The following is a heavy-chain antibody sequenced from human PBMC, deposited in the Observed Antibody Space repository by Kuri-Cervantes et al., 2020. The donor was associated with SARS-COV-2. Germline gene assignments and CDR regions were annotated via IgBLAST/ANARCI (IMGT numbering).Heavy chain of an antibody. D-gene: IGHD6-13*01. CDR2: INAGNGNT. CDR3: ARPYSSSWYGGFDY. V-gene: IGHV1-3*01. J-gene: IGHJ4*02. CDR1: GYTFTNYA. Sequence: ASVKVSCKASGYTFTNYAMHWVRQAPGQRLEWMGWINAGNGNTKYSQKFQGRVTITRDTSASTAYMELSSLRSEDTAVYYCARPYSSSWYGGFDYWGQGTLVTVSS.